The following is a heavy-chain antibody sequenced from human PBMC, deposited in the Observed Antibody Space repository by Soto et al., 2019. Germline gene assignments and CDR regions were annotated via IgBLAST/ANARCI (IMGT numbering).Heavy chain of an antibody. V-gene: IGHV1-69*13. Sequence: GASVKVSCKASGGTFSSYAISWVRQAPGQGLEWMGGIIPIFGTANYAQKFQGRVTITADESTSTAYMELSSLRSEDTAVYYCARELGATGTQTEYYFDYWGQGTLVTVSS. CDR3: ARELGATGTQTEYYFDY. CDR1: GGTFSSYA. D-gene: IGHD1-26*01. J-gene: IGHJ4*02. CDR2: IIPIFGTA.